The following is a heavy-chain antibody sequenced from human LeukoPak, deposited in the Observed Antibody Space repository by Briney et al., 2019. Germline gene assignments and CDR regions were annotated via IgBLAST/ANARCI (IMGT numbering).Heavy chain of an antibody. CDR1: GFTFSSYA. CDR2: ISGSGGST. D-gene: IGHD3-22*01. J-gene: IGHJ4*02. V-gene: IGHV3-23*01. Sequence: PGGSLRLSCAASGFTFSSYAMSWVRQAPGKGLEWVSAISGSGGSTYYADSVKGRFTISRDNSKNTLYLQMNSLRVEDTAVYYCARAPLRITMIVVVDYFDYWGQGTLVTISS. CDR3: ARAPLRITMIVVVDYFDY.